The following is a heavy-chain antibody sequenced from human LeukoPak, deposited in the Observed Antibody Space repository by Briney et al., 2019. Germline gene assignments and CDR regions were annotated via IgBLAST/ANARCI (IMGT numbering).Heavy chain of an antibody. CDR3: ARGGNYWPQWWFDP. D-gene: IGHD1-26*01. V-gene: IGHV4-61*01. Sequence: SETLSLTCTVTGGSVSNSTYYWSWFRQPPVKGLDWIGYIYYTGSTSYNPSLKSRVTMSLDASKNQFSLELNSVTPADTAVYYCARGGNYWPQWWFDPWGRGTLVSVSS. CDR2: IYYTGST. J-gene: IGHJ5*02. CDR1: GGSVSNSTYY.